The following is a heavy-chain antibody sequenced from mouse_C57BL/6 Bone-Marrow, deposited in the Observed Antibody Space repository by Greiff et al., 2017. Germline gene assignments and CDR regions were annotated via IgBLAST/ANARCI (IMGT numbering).Heavy chain of an antibody. V-gene: IGHV1-5*01. Sequence: VQLQQSGTVLARPGASVKMSCKTSGYTFTSYWMHWVKQRPGQGLEWIGAIYPGNSDTSYNQKFKGKAKLTAVTSASTAYMELSSLTNEDSAVYYCTRSDYYGSSSAWFAYWGQGTLVTVSA. J-gene: IGHJ3*01. D-gene: IGHD1-1*01. CDR1: GYTFTSYW. CDR2: IYPGNSDT. CDR3: TRSDYYGSSSAWFAY.